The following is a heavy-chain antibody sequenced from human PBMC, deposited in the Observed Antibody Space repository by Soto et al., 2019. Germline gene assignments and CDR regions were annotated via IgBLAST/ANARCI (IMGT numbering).Heavy chain of an antibody. D-gene: IGHD6-13*01. CDR3: ARPRIAAAGHYFDY. J-gene: IGHJ4*02. Sequence: PWETLSLTCTVSGGSISSSSYYWGWIRQPPGKGLEWIGSIYYSGSTYYNPSLKSRVTVSVDTSKNQFSLKLSSVTAADTAVYYCARPRIAAAGHYFDYWGQGTLVTVSS. CDR1: GGSISSSSYY. V-gene: IGHV4-39*01. CDR2: IYYSGST.